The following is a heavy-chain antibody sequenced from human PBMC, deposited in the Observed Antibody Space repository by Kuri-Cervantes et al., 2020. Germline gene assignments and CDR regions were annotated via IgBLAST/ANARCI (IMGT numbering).Heavy chain of an antibody. CDR3: ARESTPRLLNWLDP. CDR2: INPNSGGK. D-gene: IGHD3-10*01. CDR1: GGTFSSYS. Sequence: AAVKVSCKPSGGTFSSYSISWVRQAPGQGPEWMGWINPNSGGKNFAQKFQGRLAMTRDTSSNTAYMELNRLTSDDTAMYYCARESTPRLLNWLDPWGQGTLVTVSS. V-gene: IGHV1-2*02. J-gene: IGHJ5*02.